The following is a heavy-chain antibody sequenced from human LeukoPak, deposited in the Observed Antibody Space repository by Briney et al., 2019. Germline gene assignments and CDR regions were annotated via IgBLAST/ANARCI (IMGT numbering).Heavy chain of an antibody. CDR1: GYPFSAHH. V-gene: IGHV1-2*02. CDR3: ARDSSSLPPDY. J-gene: IGHJ4*02. Sequence: ASVKVSCKASGYPFSAHHIHWVRQAPGQGLEWMGWIVPDGRDTKYAEKFQGRMTMTVDTSINTAYMELNSVTSADTAVYYCARDSSSLPPDYWGQGTLVTVSS. D-gene: IGHD2-15*01. CDR2: IVPDGRDT.